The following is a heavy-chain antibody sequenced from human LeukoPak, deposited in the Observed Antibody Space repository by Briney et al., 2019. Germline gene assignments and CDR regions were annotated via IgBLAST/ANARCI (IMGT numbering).Heavy chain of an antibody. V-gene: IGHV4-59*08. CDR1: GGSTSSYY. CDR2: IYYSGST. Sequence: SETLSLTCTVSGGSTSSYYWSWIRQPPGKGLEWIGYIYYSGSTNYNPSLKSRVTISVDTSKNQFSLKLSPVTAADTAVYYCARGTETENDAFDIWGQGTMVTVSS. D-gene: IGHD1-1*01. CDR3: ARGTETENDAFDI. J-gene: IGHJ3*02.